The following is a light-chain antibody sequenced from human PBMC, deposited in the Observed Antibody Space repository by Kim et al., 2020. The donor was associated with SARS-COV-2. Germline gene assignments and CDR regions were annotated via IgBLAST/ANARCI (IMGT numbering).Light chain of an antibody. CDR2: RDN. Sequence: GQRVNISCARSHYNVGGNYVFWYQQVPPTAPKLLIFRDNVRPSGVPDRFSGSKSGTSASLAISGLRSEDDGDFYCASWDDSLSGMVFGGGTQLTVL. V-gene: IGLV1-47*01. CDR3: ASWDDSLSGMV. CDR1: HYNVGGNY. J-gene: IGLJ2*01.